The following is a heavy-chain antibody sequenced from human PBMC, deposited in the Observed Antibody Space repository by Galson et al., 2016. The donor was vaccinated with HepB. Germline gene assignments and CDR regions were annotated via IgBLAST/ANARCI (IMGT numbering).Heavy chain of an antibody. Sequence: SLRLSCAASGFTFSNYWMHWVRQAPGKGLVWVSRINSEGSSTSYADFVKGRFTISRDNAQNTLYLQMNSLRAEDTAVYYCARGNYYGMDVWGQGTTVTVPS. V-gene: IGHV3-74*01. J-gene: IGHJ6*02. CDR2: INSEGSST. CDR1: GFTFSNYW. CDR3: ARGNYYGMDV.